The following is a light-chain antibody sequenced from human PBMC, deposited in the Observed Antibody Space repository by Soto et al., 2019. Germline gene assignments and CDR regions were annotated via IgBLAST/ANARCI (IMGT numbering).Light chain of an antibody. CDR3: KQSIQLLT. CDR2: EVS. V-gene: IGKV2D-29*01. Sequence: DIVMTQTPLSLSVTPGQPASISCKSSQSLLHSDGKTYLYCYLQKPGQPPQLLLYEVSNRFSRVPDRFIGSGSGTDCTLKIRRVEAEDVGVYYVKQSIQLLTFGQGTKVEIK. CDR1: QSLLHSDGKTY. J-gene: IGKJ1*01.